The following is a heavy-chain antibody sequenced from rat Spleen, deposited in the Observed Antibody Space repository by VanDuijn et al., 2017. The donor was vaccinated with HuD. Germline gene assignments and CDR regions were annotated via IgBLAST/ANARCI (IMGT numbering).Heavy chain of an antibody. V-gene: IGHV5-17*01. J-gene: IGHJ2*01. D-gene: IGHD1-2*01. CDR2: IVFDGTGI. CDR3: TRLGGKYSNYNSIDY. CDR1: GFTFSDYA. Sequence: EVQLVESDGGLVQPGRSLKLSCAASGFTFSDYAMAWVRQAPKKGLEWVATIVFDGTGIYYRDSVKGRFTISRDDAENTLYLQMDSLRSEDTATYYCTRLGGKYSNYNSIDYWGQGVMVTVSS.